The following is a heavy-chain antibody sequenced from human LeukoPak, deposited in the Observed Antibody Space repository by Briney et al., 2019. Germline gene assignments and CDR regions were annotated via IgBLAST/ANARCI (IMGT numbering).Heavy chain of an antibody. CDR1: GGSISSSSYY. J-gene: IGHJ4*02. CDR3: ARTAYTYGYRPLFDY. D-gene: IGHD5-18*01. Sequence: SETLSLTCTVSGGSISSSSYYWGWIRQPPGKGLEWIGSIYYSGSTYDNPSLKSRVTIPVDTSKNQFSLKLSSVTAADTAVYYCARTAYTYGYRPLFDYWGQGTLVTVSS. CDR2: IYYSGST. V-gene: IGHV4-39*01.